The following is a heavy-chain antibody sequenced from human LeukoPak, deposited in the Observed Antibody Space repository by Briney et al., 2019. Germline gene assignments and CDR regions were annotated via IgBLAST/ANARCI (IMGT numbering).Heavy chain of an antibody. J-gene: IGHJ4*02. V-gene: IGHV3-23*01. CDR3: ARDRRSYYGSGRSYRGYYFDY. Sequence: QAGGSLRLSCAASGFTFSTYAMSWVRQAPGKGLEWVSGISGSGAYTFYADSVKGRFTISRDNSKNTLYLQMNSLRAEDTAVYYCARDRRSYYGSGRSYRGYYFDYWGQGTLVTVSS. CDR1: GFTFSTYA. CDR2: ISGSGAYT. D-gene: IGHD3-10*01.